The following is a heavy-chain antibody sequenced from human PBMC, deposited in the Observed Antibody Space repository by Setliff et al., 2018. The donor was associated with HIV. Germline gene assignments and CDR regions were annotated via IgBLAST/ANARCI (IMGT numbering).Heavy chain of an antibody. CDR2: IYTSGST. Sequence: PSETLSLTCTVSGDSISSGGYYWSWIRQPAGKGLEWIGRIYTSGSTNYNPSLKSRVTISVDTSKNQFSLKLSSVTAADTGVYYCARHRDPPGTSWIYYYYYMDLWGEGTTVTVSS. CDR3: ARHRDPPGTSWIYYYYYMDL. J-gene: IGHJ6*03. V-gene: IGHV4-61*02. CDR1: GDSISSGGYY. D-gene: IGHD6-13*01.